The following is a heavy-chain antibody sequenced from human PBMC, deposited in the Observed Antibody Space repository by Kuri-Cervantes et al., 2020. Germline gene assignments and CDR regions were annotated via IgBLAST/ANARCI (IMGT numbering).Heavy chain of an antibody. V-gene: IGHV3-9*01. CDR3: AGTAVGFVELFGT. J-gene: IGHJ5*02. Sequence: GGSLRLSCAASGFTFDDYAMHWVRQAPGKGLEWVSTISWNSGRICYADSVKDRFTISRDNAKNSMYLQMNSLRAEDTAVYYCAGTAVGFVELFGTWGQGTLVTVSS. D-gene: IGHD3-10*01. CDR2: ISWNSGRI. CDR1: GFTFDDYA.